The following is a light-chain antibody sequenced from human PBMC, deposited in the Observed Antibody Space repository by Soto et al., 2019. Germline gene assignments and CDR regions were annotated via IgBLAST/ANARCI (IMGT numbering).Light chain of an antibody. J-gene: IGLJ1*01. Sequence: QSVLTQPPSASGTPGQRVTISCSGSSSNIGSFPVNWYQHLPGTAPRLLIYSYNQRPSGVPDRFSGSKSGTSASLAISGLQSEDEADYYCAAWDDSLNVHYVFGTGTKVTVL. CDR3: AAWDDSLNVHYV. V-gene: IGLV1-44*01. CDR2: SYN. CDR1: SSNIGSFP.